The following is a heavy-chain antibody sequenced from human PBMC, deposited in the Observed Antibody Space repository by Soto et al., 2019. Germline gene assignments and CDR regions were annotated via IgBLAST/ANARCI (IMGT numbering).Heavy chain of an antibody. CDR3: AKQFYKKRNLYDY. Sequence: QVQLVESGGGVVQPGRSLRLSCAASGFTFSSYGMHWVRQAPGKGLEWVAVISYDGSNKYYADSVKGRFTISRDNSKNTLYLQMNSLRTEDTAVYYCAKQFYKKRNLYDYWGQGTLVTVSS. J-gene: IGHJ4*02. CDR2: ISYDGSNK. D-gene: IGHD1-1*01. CDR1: GFTFSSYG. V-gene: IGHV3-30*18.